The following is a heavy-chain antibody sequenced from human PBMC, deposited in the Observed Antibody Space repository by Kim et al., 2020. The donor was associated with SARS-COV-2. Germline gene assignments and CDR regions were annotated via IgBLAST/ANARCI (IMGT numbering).Heavy chain of an antibody. CDR1: GGSISSSSYY. D-gene: IGHD6-19*01. Sequence: SETLSLTCTVSGGSISSSSYYWGWIRQPPGKGLEWIGSIYYSGSTYYNPSLKSRVTISVDTSKNQFSLKLSSVTAADTAVYYCARVEVAGWRGVVRYFDYWGQGTLVTVSS. V-gene: IGHV4-39*07. J-gene: IGHJ4*02. CDR2: IYYSGST. CDR3: ARVEVAGWRGVVRYFDY.